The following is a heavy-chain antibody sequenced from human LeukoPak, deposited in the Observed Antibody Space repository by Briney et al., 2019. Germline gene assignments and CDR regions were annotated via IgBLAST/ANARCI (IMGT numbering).Heavy chain of an antibody. CDR2: IYSGGST. CDR3: ARVGVLPAANPDGFAI. V-gene: IGHV3-53*01. J-gene: IGHJ3*02. D-gene: IGHD2-2*01. CDR1: GFTVSSNY. Sequence: GGSLRLSCAASGFTVSSNYMSWVRQAPGKGLEWVSVIYSGGSTYYADSVKGRFTISRDNSKNTLYLQMNSLTAEDTAVYYCARVGVLPAANPDGFAIWGQGTMVTVSS.